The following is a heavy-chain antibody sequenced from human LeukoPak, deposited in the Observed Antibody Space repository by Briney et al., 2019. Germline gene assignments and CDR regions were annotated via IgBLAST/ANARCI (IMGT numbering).Heavy chain of an antibody. D-gene: IGHD3-10*01. Sequence: GRSLRLSCAASGFTFSSYGMHWVRQAPGKGLEWVAVISYDGSNQYYADSVNGRFTISRDISKNTLYLQMNSLRAEDTAVYYCAKVSHYSSYGSGILRYYYYGRTVWGQGTTVTVSS. CDR1: GFTFSSYG. CDR2: ISYDGSNQ. V-gene: IGHV3-30*18. J-gene: IGHJ6*02. CDR3: AKVSHYSSYGSGILRYYYYGRTV.